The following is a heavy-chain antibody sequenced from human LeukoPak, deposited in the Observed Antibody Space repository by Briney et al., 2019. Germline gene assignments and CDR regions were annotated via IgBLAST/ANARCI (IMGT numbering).Heavy chain of an antibody. J-gene: IGHJ4*02. CDR3: ARPYSSGWLYYFDY. V-gene: IGHV3-7*01. Sequence: GGSLRPSCAASGFTFSSYSMNWVRQAPGKGLEWVANIKQDGSEKYYVDSVKGRFTISRDNAKNSLYLQMNSLRAEDTAVYYCARPYSSGWLYYFDYWGQGTLVTVSS. CDR1: GFTFSSYS. CDR2: IKQDGSEK. D-gene: IGHD6-19*01.